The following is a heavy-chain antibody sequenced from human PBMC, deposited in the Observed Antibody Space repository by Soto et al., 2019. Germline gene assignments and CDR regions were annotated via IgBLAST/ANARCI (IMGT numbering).Heavy chain of an antibody. V-gene: IGHV4-59*08. CDR2: IYYSGST. CDR3: ARHTVTTPDDAFDI. J-gene: IGHJ3*02. Sequence: SETLSLTCTVSGGSISSYYWSWIRQPPGKGLEWIGYIYYSGSTNYNPSLKSRVTISVDTSKNQFSLKLSSVTAADTAVYYCARHTVTTPDDAFDIWGQGTMVTVSS. D-gene: IGHD4-4*01. CDR1: GGSISSYY.